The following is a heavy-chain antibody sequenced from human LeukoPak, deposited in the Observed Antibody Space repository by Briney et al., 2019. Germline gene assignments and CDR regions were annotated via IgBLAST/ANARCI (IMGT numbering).Heavy chain of an antibody. CDR2: IYPGDSDT. CDR1: GYNFTNYW. V-gene: IGHV5-51*01. CDR3: ARHLGTYSGSGFQH. J-gene: IGHJ1*01. Sequence: GASLKISCKGSGYNFTNYWIGWVRQMPGKGLECMWIIYPGDSDTRYSPSFQGQVTISADKSISTAYLQWSSLKASDTAMYYCARHLGTYSGSGFQHWGQGTLVTVSS. D-gene: IGHD6-13*01.